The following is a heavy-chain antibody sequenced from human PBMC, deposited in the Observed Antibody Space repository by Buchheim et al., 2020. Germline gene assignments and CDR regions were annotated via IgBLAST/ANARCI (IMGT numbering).Heavy chain of an antibody. Sequence: QVQLQESGPGLVKPSQTLSLTCTVSGGSISSGDYYWSWIRQPPGKGLEWIGYIYYSGSTYYNPSLKSRVTISVDTSKNQFSLKLSSVTAADTAVYYCASGLYYDSSGYWAYYYYYYGMDVWGQGTT. D-gene: IGHD3-22*01. V-gene: IGHV4-30-4*01. CDR2: IYYSGST. CDR3: ASGLYYDSSGYWAYYYYYYGMDV. CDR1: GGSISSGDYY. J-gene: IGHJ6*02.